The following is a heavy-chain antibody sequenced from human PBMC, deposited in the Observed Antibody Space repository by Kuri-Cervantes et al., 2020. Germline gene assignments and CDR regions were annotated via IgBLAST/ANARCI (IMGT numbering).Heavy chain of an antibody. V-gene: IGHV1-18*01. J-gene: IGHJ4*02. D-gene: IGHD6-13*01. CDR2: ISAYNGNT. Sequence: ASVKVSCKASGYTFTSYGISWVRQAPGQGLEWMGWISAYNGNTNYAQKLQGRVTMTTDTSTSTAYMELRSLRSDDTAVYYCARHAPSAAGTRKPFFDYWGQGTLVTVSS. CDR1: GYTFTSYG. CDR3: ARHAPSAAGTRKPFFDY.